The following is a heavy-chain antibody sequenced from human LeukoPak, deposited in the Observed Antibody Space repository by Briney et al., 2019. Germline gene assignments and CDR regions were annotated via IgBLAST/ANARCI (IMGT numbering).Heavy chain of an antibody. J-gene: IGHJ5*02. V-gene: IGHV1-24*01. Sequence: ASVKDSCKVSGYTLTELSMHWVRQAPGKGLEWMGGFDPEDGETIYAQKFQGRVTMTEDTSTDTAYMELSSLRSEDTAVYYCATISMATVTTRNWFDPWGQGTLVTVSS. CDR2: FDPEDGET. CDR1: GYTLTELS. CDR3: ATISMATVTTRNWFDP. D-gene: IGHD4-17*01.